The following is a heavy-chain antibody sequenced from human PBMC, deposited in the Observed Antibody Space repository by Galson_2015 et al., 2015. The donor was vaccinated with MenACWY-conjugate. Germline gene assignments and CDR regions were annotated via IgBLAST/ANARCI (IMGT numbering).Heavy chain of an antibody. Sequence: SETLSLTCSVSGGSLTAYYWAWVRQSPGEGLEWIGYTHPSGSTSYNPSLKSRVPISLDTSNNQFSLRLTSMTAADAAMYYCARDPTYSGSFGWFDPWGQGTLVTVSS. J-gene: IGHJ5*02. CDR2: THPSGST. CDR3: ARDPTYSGSFGWFDP. V-gene: IGHV4-59*01. D-gene: IGHD1-26*01. CDR1: GGSLTAYY.